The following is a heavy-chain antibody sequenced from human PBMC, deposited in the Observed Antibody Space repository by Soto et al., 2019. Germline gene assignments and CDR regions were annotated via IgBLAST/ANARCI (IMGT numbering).Heavy chain of an antibody. V-gene: IGHV3-9*01. CDR2: ISWNSGSI. J-gene: IGHJ3*02. Sequence: EVQLVESGGGLVQPGRSLRLSCAASGFTFDDYAMHWVRQAPGKGLEWVSGISWNSGSIGYADSVEGRFTISRDNAKNSPYLQMNRLRAGDTALYYCAKALARQRLVREDAFDIWGQGTMVTVSS. D-gene: IGHD6-19*01. CDR3: AKALARQRLVREDAFDI. CDR1: GFTFDDYA.